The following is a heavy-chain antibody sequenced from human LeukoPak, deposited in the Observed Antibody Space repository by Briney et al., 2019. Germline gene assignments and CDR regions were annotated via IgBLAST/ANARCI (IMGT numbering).Heavy chain of an antibody. J-gene: IGHJ4*02. CDR1: GYTFTSYG. Sequence: ASVKVSCKASGYTFTSYGISWVHQPPGQGLKWMGWISAYNGNTNYAQKLQGRVTMTTDTSTSTAYMELRSLRSDDTAVYYCARVGGYVWGSYRSYYFDYWGQGTLVTVSS. CDR2: ISAYNGNT. D-gene: IGHD3-16*02. V-gene: IGHV1-18*01. CDR3: ARVGGYVWGSYRSYYFDY.